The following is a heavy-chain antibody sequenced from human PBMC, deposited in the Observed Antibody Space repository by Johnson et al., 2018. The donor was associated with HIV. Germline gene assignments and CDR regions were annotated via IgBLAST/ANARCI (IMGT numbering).Heavy chain of an antibody. CDR3: AKVGAKVPDAFDI. CDR1: GFTFDDYA. J-gene: IGHJ3*02. V-gene: IGHV3-9*01. CDR2: ISWNSGSI. D-gene: IGHD1-26*01. Sequence: VQLVESGGRLVKPGGSLRLSCAASGFTFDDYAMHWVRQAPGKGLEWVSGISWNSGSIGYADSVKGRFTISRDNSKNTLYLQMNSLRAEDTAVYYCAKVGAKVPDAFDIWGQGTMVTVSS.